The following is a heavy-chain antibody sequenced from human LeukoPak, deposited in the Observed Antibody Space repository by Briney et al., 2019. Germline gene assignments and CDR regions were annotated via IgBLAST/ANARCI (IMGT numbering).Heavy chain of an antibody. CDR3: ARLYSSSSLTSFDS. CDR2: IYPGDSDT. V-gene: IGHV5-51*01. D-gene: IGHD6-6*01. Sequence: GESLKISCKGSEYTFTSSWIGWVRQMPGKGLEWMGIIYPGDSDTRYSPSFQGQVTISADRSIGTAYLQWSSLKASDTAMYYCARLYSSSSLTSFDSWGQGNLVTVSS. J-gene: IGHJ4*02. CDR1: EYTFTSSW.